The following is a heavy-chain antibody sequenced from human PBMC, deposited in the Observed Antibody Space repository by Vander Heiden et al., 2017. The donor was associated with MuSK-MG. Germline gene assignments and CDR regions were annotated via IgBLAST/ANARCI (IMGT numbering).Heavy chain of an antibody. V-gene: IGHV1-2*02. Sequence: STGEVKKPGASVKVACKASGYTLTGYYMHWVRQAPGQGPEWMGWIDPNSGDTTYAQKCQGRVSMTRDTSISTADMELTRLSSDDKAVYYCARDWYYGSGTEDYFDYWGQGTLVTVSS. CDR3: ARDWYYGSGTEDYFDY. J-gene: IGHJ4*02. CDR2: IDPNSGDT. CDR1: GYTLTGYY. D-gene: IGHD3-10*01.